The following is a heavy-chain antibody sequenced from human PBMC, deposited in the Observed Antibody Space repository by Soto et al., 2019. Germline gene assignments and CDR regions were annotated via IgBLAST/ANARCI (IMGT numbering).Heavy chain of an antibody. J-gene: IGHJ3*02. CDR1: GGSISSSSYY. Sequence: QLQLQESGPGLVKPSETLSLTCTVSGGSISSSSYYWGWIRQPPGKGLEWFGSIYYSGSTYYNPSLKSRVTISVDTSKNQFSLKLSSVTAADTAVYYCARPDKEIVAFDIWGQGTMVTVSS. CDR3: ARPDKEIVAFDI. D-gene: IGHD3-16*02. CDR2: IYYSGST. V-gene: IGHV4-39*01.